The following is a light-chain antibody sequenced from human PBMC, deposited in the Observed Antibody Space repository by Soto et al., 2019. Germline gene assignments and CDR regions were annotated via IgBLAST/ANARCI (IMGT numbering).Light chain of an antibody. J-gene: IGLJ3*02. Sequence: QSALTQPASVSGSPGQSITISCTGTSSDVGAYDCVSWYQQHPGKAPKLMIYEVSNRPSGVSNRFSGSKSGNTASLTISGLQAEVEADYYCSSYTDTSPWVFGGGTKLTVL. V-gene: IGLV2-14*01. CDR1: SSDVGAYDC. CDR3: SSYTDTSPWV. CDR2: EVS.